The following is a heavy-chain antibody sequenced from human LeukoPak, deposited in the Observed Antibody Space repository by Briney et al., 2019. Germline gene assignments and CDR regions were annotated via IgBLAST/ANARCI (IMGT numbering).Heavy chain of an antibody. Sequence: ASVKASCKASGYTFTGYYMHWVRQAPGQGLEWMGWINPNSGGTNYAQKFQGRVTMTRDTSISTAYMELSRLRSDDTAVYYCARDRPPRGWFDPWGQGTLVTVSS. V-gene: IGHV1-2*02. CDR1: GYTFTGYY. CDR3: ARDRPPRGWFDP. J-gene: IGHJ5*02. CDR2: INPNSGGT.